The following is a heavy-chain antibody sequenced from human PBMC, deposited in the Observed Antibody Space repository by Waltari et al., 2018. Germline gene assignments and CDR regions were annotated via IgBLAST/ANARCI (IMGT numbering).Heavy chain of an antibody. D-gene: IGHD1-26*01. CDR3: ARDWEGDRPNFDY. CDR2: IKQDGSDT. J-gene: IGHJ4*02. V-gene: IGHV3-7*04. CDR1: GFTFNTFW. Sequence: EVQLVESGGGLVQPGGSLRLSCVASGFTFNTFWMSWVRQAPGKGQEGVTEIKQDGSDTYDADSVKGRFPVSRDKAKNSLYLQMNSLRVEDTAVYYCARDWEGDRPNFDYWGQGTLVTVSS.